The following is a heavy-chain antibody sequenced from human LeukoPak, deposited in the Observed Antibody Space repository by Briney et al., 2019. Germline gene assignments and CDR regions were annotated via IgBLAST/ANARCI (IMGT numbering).Heavy chain of an antibody. CDR2: IIPIFGTA. CDR3: ATAKFGGNSYFDY. J-gene: IGHJ4*02. V-gene: IGHV1-69*01. Sequence: KISCKGSGHSFTSYWISWVRQAPGQGLEWMGGIIPIFGTANYAQKFQGRVTITADESTSTAYMELSSLRSEDTAVYYCATAKFGGNSYFDYWGQGTLVTVSS. D-gene: IGHD4-23*01. CDR1: GHSFTSYW.